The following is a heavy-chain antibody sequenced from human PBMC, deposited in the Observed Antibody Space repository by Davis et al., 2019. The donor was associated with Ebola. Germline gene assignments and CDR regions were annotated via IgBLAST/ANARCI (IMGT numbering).Heavy chain of an antibody. CDR3: ARGQVVWPRFDP. CDR2: INHSGST. V-gene: IGHV4-39*07. J-gene: IGHJ5*02. D-gene: IGHD2-15*01. Sequence: SETLSLTCSVSGGPIISSDYYWGWIRQPPGKGLEWIGEINHSGSTKYNPSLKSRVTISVDTSKNQFSLKLSSVTAADTAVYYCARGQVVWPRFDPWGQGTLVTVSS. CDR1: GGPIISSDYY.